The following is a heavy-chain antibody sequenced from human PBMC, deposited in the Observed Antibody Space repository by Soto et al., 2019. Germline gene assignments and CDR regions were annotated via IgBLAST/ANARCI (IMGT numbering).Heavy chain of an antibody. J-gene: IGHJ5*01. V-gene: IGHV3-72*01. D-gene: IGHD2-21*01. CDR1: GFTVNDYF. CDR3: VRDNDWDDDS. Sequence: EVQLVASGGGLVQPGGSLRLSCAASGFTVNDYFIDWVRRAPGKGLEWVGRTRNKARGYTTEYAASVTGRFIISRDHSSNSLSLQMNGLKTEETFVYYCVRDNDWDDDSKGQGTQVTVSS. CDR2: TRNKARGYTT.